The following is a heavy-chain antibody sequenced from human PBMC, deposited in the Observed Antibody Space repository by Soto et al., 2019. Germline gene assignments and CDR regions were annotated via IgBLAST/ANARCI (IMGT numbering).Heavy chain of an antibody. CDR2: ISSSSSTI. Sequence: XVSLWLTFAASGFTFSSYRKNWVRQAPGKGLEWVSYISSSSSTIYYADSVKGRFTISRDNAKNSLYLQMNSLRDEDTAVYYCARASSADTDYYYGMDVWGQGTTVTVSS. D-gene: IGHD6-13*01. J-gene: IGHJ6*02. CDR1: GFTFSSYR. V-gene: IGHV3-48*02. CDR3: ARASSADTDYYYGMDV.